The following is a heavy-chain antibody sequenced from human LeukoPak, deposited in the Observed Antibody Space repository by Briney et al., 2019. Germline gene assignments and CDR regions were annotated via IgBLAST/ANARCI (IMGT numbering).Heavy chain of an antibody. CDR1: GGTFSSYA. D-gene: IGHD5-18*01. V-gene: IGHV1-69*04. Sequence: SVKVSCKASGGTFSSYAISWVRQAPGQGLEWMGRIIPIFGIANYAQKFQGRVTITADKSTSTAYMELSSLRSEDTAVYYRARSHSYGYVASGAFDYWGQGTLVTVSS. J-gene: IGHJ4*02. CDR3: ARSHSYGYVASGAFDY. CDR2: IIPIFGIA.